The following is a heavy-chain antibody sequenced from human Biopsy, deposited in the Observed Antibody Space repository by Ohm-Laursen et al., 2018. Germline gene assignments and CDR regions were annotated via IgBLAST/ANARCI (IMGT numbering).Heavy chain of an antibody. CDR3: ASYSHHYYDFDY. V-gene: IGHV4-61*01. CDR1: GGSVHSDSPY. J-gene: IGHJ4*02. CDR2: ISYSGST. D-gene: IGHD3-16*01. Sequence: TLSLTCAVSGGSVHSDSPYWSWIRQPPGKGLEWIGYISYSGSTKYNPSLKSPVTISVDTSKNQFSLKLSSVTAADTAVYYCASYSHHYYDFDYWGQGTLVTVSS.